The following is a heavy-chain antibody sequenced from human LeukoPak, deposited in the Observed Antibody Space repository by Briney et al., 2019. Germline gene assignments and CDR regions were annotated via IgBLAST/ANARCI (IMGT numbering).Heavy chain of an antibody. D-gene: IGHD6-13*01. J-gene: IGHJ6*02. CDR1: GFTFSSYE. V-gene: IGHV3-48*03. CDR3: AREYSSSQMDV. CDR2: ISSSGSTI. Sequence: GGSLRLSCAASGFTFSSYEMNWVRQAPGKGLEWVSYISSSGSTIYYADSVKGRFTISRDNAKNSPYLQMNSLRAEDTAVYYCAREYSSSQMDVWGQGTMVTVSS.